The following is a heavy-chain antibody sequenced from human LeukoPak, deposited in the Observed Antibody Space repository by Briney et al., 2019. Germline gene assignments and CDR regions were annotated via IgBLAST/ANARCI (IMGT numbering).Heavy chain of an antibody. Sequence: GGSLRLSCAASGFTFSSYWMSWVRQAPGKGLERVANIKQDGSEKYYVDSVKGRFTISRDNAKNSLYLQMNSLRAEDTAVYYCASHHHLRRHMDAFDIWGQVTMVTVSS. CDR2: IKQDGSEK. CDR1: GFTFSSYW. J-gene: IGHJ3*02. D-gene: IGHD1-14*01. CDR3: ASHHHLRRHMDAFDI. V-gene: IGHV3-7*01.